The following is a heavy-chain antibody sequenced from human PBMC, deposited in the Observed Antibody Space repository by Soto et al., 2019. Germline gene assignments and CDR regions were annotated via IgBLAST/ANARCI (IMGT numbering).Heavy chain of an antibody. V-gene: IGHV3-23*01. J-gene: IGHJ4*02. CDR3: VKTYYYDSSGYTDY. Sequence: GGSLRLSCAASGFTFSSYAMSWVRQAPGKGLEWVSAISGSGGSTYYADSVKGRFTISRDNSKNTLYLQMNSLRAEDTAVYYCVKTYYYDSSGYTDYWGQGTLVTVSS. CDR1: GFTFSSYA. D-gene: IGHD3-22*01. CDR2: ISGSGGST.